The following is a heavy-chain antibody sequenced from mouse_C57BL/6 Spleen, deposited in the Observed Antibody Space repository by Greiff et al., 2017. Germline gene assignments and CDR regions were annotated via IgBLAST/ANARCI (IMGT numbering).Heavy chain of an antibody. Sequence: QVQLQQSGAELARPGASVKLSCKASGYTFTSYGISWVKQRTGQGLEWIGEIYPRSGNTYYNEKFKGKATLTADKSSSTAYMELRSLTSEDSAVYFCARHDYDDWVAYWGQGTLVTVSA. V-gene: IGHV1-81*01. J-gene: IGHJ3*01. D-gene: IGHD2-4*01. CDR1: GYTFTSYG. CDR3: ARHDYDDWVAY. CDR2: IYPRSGNT.